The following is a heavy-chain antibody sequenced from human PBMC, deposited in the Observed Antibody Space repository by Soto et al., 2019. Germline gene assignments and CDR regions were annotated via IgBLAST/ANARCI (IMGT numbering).Heavy chain of an antibody. V-gene: IGHV3-9*01. CDR2: ISWNSGNL. CDR1: GFTFDDYA. CDR3: AKAASTTVFAFNDY. D-gene: IGHD4-17*01. Sequence: EVQLVESGGGLVQPGRSLRLSCAASGFTFDDYAMHWVRQGPGKGLEWVSSISWNSGNLGYADSVKGRFTISRDNAKESLYLQMNSLSGEDTALYYCAKAASTTVFAFNDYWGQGTLVTVSS. J-gene: IGHJ4*02.